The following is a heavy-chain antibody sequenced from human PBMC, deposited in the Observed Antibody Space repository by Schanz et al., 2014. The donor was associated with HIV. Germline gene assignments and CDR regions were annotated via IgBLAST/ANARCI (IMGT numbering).Heavy chain of an antibody. V-gene: IGHV3-21*01. CDR2: ISSSSSFI. Sequence: EVQLVESGGGLVKPGGSLRLSCAASGFSFSVYSMNWVRQAPGKGLEWVSSISSSSSFIYYADSVKGRFTIARDNTKTSLFLQIPSLPSPFSSLSFSLPSFFSFFLGSGYEDWFPNWGQGTLVTVSS. CDR1: GFSFSVYS. D-gene: IGHD3-22*01. J-gene: IGHJ4*02. CDR3: LPSFFSFFLGSGYEDWFPN.